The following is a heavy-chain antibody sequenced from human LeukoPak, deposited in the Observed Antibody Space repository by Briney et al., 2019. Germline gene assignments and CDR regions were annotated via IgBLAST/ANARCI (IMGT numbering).Heavy chain of an antibody. V-gene: IGHV3-74*01. D-gene: IGHD3-9*01. J-gene: IGHJ6*03. Sequence: GGSLRLSCAASGFTFSNYYVHWVRQPPGKGLVWVSRINSDGGDTGYVDSVKGRFTISRDNAKNSLYLQMNSLRAEDTALYYCAKDIRGDGWVQRYFDWSIAPYYYYYMDVWGKGTTVTISS. CDR3: AKDIRGDGWVQRYFDWSIAPYYYYYMDV. CDR1: GFTFSNYY. CDR2: INSDGGDT.